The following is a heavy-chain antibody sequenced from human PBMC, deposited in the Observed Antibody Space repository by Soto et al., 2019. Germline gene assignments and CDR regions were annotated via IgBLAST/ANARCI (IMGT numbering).Heavy chain of an antibody. V-gene: IGHV4-59*01. Sequence: SETLSLTCSVSGGSMSEYFWSWIRQSPERGLEWIGYVYYLGSTDYNPSLKSRVTISVDTSKRQFSLRLSSVTAADAAIYYCARDGYDGSGSPYPAYWGPGTQVTAPQ. CDR3: ARDGYDGSGSPYPAY. J-gene: IGHJ4*02. D-gene: IGHD3-10*01. CDR2: VYYLGST. CDR1: GGSMSEYF.